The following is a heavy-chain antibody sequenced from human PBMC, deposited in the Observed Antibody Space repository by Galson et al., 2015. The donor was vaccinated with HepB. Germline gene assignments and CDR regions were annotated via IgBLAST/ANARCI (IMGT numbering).Heavy chain of an antibody. Sequence: SVKVSCKASGGTFSSYAISWVRQAPGQGLEWMGGIIPIFGTANYAQKFQGRVTITADESTSTAYMELSSLRSEDTAVYYCARVGVTYYYDSSGSYYYMDVWGKGTTVTVSS. CDR3: ARVGVTYYYDSSGSYYYMDV. CDR2: IIPIFGTA. J-gene: IGHJ6*03. CDR1: GGTFSSYA. V-gene: IGHV1-69*13. D-gene: IGHD3-22*01.